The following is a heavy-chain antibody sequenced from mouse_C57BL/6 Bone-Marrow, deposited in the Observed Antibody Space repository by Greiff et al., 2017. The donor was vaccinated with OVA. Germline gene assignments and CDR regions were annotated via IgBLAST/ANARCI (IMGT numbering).Heavy chain of an antibody. Sequence: EVHLVESGPGLVKPSQSLSLTCSVTGYSITSGYYWNWIRQFPGNKLEWMGYISYDGSNNYNPSLKNRISITRDTSKNQFFLKLNSVTTEDTATYYCAREEDYYGSSPLWYFDVWGTGTTVTVSS. CDR1: GYSITSGYY. CDR3: AREEDYYGSSPLWYFDV. V-gene: IGHV3-6*01. D-gene: IGHD1-1*01. CDR2: ISYDGSN. J-gene: IGHJ1*03.